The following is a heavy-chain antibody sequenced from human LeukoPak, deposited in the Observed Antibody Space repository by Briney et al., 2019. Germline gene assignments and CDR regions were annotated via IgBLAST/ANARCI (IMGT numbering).Heavy chain of an antibody. CDR3: ARGTYGDYSYDN. CDR1: GFTFSSYS. V-gene: IGHV3-48*01. J-gene: IGHJ4*02. D-gene: IGHD3-16*01. CDR2: ISSSCSTI. Sequence: GGSLRLSCAPSGFTFSSYSMNWVRQAPGKGLEWVSYISSSCSTIYYADSVKGRFTISRDNAKNSLYLQMNSLRAEDTAVYYCARGTYGDYSYDNWGQGTLVTVSS.